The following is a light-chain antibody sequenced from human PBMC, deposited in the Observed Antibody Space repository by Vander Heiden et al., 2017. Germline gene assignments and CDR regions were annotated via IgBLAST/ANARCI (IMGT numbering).Light chain of an antibody. V-gene: IGKV2-28*01. CDR3: MQALQTPYT. J-gene: IGKJ2*01. Sequence: DTVMTQSPLSLPVTPGEPASISCRSSQSLLHSNGYNYLNWYLQKPGQSPQLLIYLGSNRASGVPDRFSGSESGTDFTVEISRVEAEDVGTYYCMQALQTPYTFGQGTKLGI. CDR2: LGS. CDR1: QSLLHSNGYNY.